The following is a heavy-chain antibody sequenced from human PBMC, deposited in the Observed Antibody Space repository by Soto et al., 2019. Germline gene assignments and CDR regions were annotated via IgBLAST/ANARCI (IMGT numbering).Heavy chain of an antibody. D-gene: IGHD3-3*01. Sequence: PGGSLRLSCAASGFTFSSYSMNWVRQAPGKGLEWVSSISSSSSYIYYADSVKGRFTISRDNAKSSLYLQMNSLRAEDTAVYYCARDSDFGVVVRYYYYYYVMDVWGQGTTVTVSS. J-gene: IGHJ6*02. CDR3: ARDSDFGVVVRYYYYYYVMDV. CDR2: ISSSSSYI. CDR1: GFTFSSYS. V-gene: IGHV3-21*01.